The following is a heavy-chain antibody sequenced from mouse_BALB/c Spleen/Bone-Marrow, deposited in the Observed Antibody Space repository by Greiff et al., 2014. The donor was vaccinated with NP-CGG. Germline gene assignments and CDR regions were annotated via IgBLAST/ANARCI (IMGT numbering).Heavy chain of an antibody. Sequence: VQLKDSGGGLVKPGGSLKLSCAASGFTFSDYYMYWVRQTPEKRLEWVATISDGGSYTYYPDSVKGRFTISRDNAKNNLYLQMSSLKSEDKAMYYCASYYGSTWFAYWGQGTLVTVSA. CDR2: ISDGGSYT. V-gene: IGHV5-4*02. D-gene: IGHD1-1*01. J-gene: IGHJ3*01. CDR1: GFTFSDYY. CDR3: ASYYGSTWFAY.